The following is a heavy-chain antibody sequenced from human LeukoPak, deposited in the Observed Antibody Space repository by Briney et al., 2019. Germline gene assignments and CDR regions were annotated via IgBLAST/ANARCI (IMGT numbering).Heavy chain of an antibody. CDR1: GGSISSSSYY. CDR3: ARAIPGDYGDYFHFDY. CDR2: IYYSGST. Sequence: PSETLSLTCTVSGGSISSSSYYWGWIRQPPGKGLEWIGSIYYSGSTYYNPSLKSRVTISVDTSKNQFSLKLSSVTAADTAMYYCARAIPGDYGDYFHFDYWGQGTLVTVSS. V-gene: IGHV4-39*01. D-gene: IGHD4-17*01. J-gene: IGHJ4*02.